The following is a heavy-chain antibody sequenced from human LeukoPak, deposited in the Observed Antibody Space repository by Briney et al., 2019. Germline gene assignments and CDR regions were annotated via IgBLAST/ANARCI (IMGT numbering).Heavy chain of an antibody. CDR2: IGTAGES. V-gene: IGHV3-13*04. D-gene: IGHD1-20*01. CDR1: GFTFSSYD. J-gene: IGHJ2*01. CDR3: ARAVFAGDLLTGYWYFDL. Sequence: GGSLRLSCAASGFTFSSYDMHWVRHVIGKGLEWVSAIGTAGESYYPGSVKGRFTISRENAKSSLYLQMNSLRAGDTAVYYCARAVFAGDLLTGYWYFDLWGRGTLVTVSS.